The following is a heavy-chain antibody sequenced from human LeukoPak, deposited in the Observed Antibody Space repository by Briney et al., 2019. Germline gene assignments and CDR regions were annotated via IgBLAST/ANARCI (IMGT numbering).Heavy chain of an antibody. D-gene: IGHD4-23*01. CDR3: ARFPTVISLNSLDI. Sequence: SVKVSCKVSGGTFSSFPISWVRQAPGQGLEWMGGITPIFGTTTYAQKFQDRLTITADASTSTAYMELSSLRSDDTAVYYCARFPTVISLNSLDIWGQGTLIIVSS. CDR2: ITPIFGTT. V-gene: IGHV1-69*13. J-gene: IGHJ3*02. CDR1: GGTFSSFP.